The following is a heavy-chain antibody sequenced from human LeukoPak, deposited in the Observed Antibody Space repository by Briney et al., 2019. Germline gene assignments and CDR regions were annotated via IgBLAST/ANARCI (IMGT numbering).Heavy chain of an antibody. D-gene: IGHD6-6*01. CDR3: ARGSARAFRWYFDL. CDR1: GGSISSYY. Sequence: SETLSLTCTVSGGSISSYYWSWIRQPPGKGLEWIGYIYYSGSTNYNPSLKSRVTISVDTSKNQFSLKLSSVTAADTAVYYCARGSARAFRWYFDLWGRGTLVTVSS. V-gene: IGHV4-59*01. J-gene: IGHJ2*01. CDR2: IYYSGST.